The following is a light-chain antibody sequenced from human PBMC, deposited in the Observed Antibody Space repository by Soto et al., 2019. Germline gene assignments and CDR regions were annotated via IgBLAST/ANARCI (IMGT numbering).Light chain of an antibody. CDR3: CSYTGSTSFPWV. V-gene: IGLV2-23*03. J-gene: IGLJ3*02. CDR2: EGS. CDR1: STNDGGYTL. Sequence: QSALTQPASVSGSPGQSITISCTGTSTNDGGYTLVSWFQQHPGKAPKLMIYEGSKRPSGVSHRFSGSKSGNTASLTISGLQAEDGADYYCCSYTGSTSFPWVFGGGTQLTVL.